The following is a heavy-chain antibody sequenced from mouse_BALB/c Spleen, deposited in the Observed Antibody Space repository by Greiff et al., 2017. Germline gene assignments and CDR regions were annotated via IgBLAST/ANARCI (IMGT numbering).Heavy chain of an antibody. Sequence: EVMLVESGGDLVKPGGSLKLSCAASGFTFSSYGMSWVRQTPDKRLEWVATISSGGSYTYYPDSVKGRFTISRDNAKNTLYLQMSSLKSEDTAMYYCARQGGQWLLARFAYWGQGTLVTVSA. D-gene: IGHD2-3*01. CDR1: GFTFSSYG. CDR3: ARQGGQWLLARFAY. V-gene: IGHV5-6*02. CDR2: ISSGGSYT. J-gene: IGHJ3*01.